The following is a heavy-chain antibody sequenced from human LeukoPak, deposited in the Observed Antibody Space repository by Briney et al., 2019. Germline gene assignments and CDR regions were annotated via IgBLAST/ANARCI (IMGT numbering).Heavy chain of an antibody. Sequence: PSETLSLTCTVSGASISSYYWSWVRQPPGKGLEWLGDIYYSGSIKYTPSLKSRVTMSVDTSKNQFSLKLSAVTAADTAIFYCARDDRCSGDSCYYLGGQGTLVTVSS. V-gene: IGHV4-59*01. CDR2: IYYSGSI. CDR3: ARDDRCSGDSCYYL. CDR1: GASISSYY. J-gene: IGHJ1*01. D-gene: IGHD2-15*01.